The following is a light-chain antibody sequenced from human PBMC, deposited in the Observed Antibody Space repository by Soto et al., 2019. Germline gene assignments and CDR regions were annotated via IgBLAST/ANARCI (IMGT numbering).Light chain of an antibody. V-gene: IGKV4-1*01. CDR3: QQYYSTPS. CDR1: QSVLYSSNNKNY. J-gene: IGKJ1*01. CDR2: WAS. Sequence: DIVMTQSPDSLAVSLGERATINCNSSQSVLYSSNNKNYLAWYQQKPGQPPKLLIYWASTRESGVPDRFSGSGSGTDFTLTISSLQAEDVAVYYCQQYYSTPSFGQGTKVDI.